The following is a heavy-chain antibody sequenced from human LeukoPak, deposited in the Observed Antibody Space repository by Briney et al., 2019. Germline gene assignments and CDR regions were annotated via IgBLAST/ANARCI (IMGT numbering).Heavy chain of an antibody. V-gene: IGHV1-2*02. CDR1: GYTFTGYY. J-gene: IGHJ4*02. CDR3: ARGMYCSSTSCYTGLASDY. CDR2: INPNSGGT. D-gene: IGHD2-2*02. Sequence: GASVKVSCKASGYTFTGYYMHWVRQAPGQGLEWMGWINPNSGGTNYAQKFQGRVTMTRDTSISTAYMELSRLRSDDTAVYYCARGMYCSSTSCYTGLASDYWGQGTLVTVSS.